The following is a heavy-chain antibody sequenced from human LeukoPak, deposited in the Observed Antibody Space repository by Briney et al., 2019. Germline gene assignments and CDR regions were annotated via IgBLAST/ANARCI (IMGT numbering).Heavy chain of an antibody. Sequence: GASVKVSCKASGFTFTKYYLHWVRQAPGQGLEWLGWINLNSGATKYAQKFQGRVTMTRDTSINTAYMEVSSLRFDDTAVFYCARDMLEVYVPDHRYNDMDAWGQGTKVTVFS. D-gene: IGHD2-8*01. CDR3: ARDMLEVYVPDHRYNDMDA. J-gene: IGHJ6*02. V-gene: IGHV1-2*02. CDR2: INLNSGAT. CDR1: GFTFTKYY.